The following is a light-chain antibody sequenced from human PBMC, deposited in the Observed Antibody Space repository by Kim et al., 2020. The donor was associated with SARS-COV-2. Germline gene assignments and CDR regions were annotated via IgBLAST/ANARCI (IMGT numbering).Light chain of an antibody. CDR1: KMGDKY. J-gene: IGLJ2*01. Sequence: VSPGQTASITCSGDKMGDKYACWYQQKPGQSPVLVIYQDSKRPSGIPERFSGSNSGNTATLTISGTQAMDEADYYCQAWDSSTDVVFGGGTQLTVL. CDR3: QAWDSSTDVV. CDR2: QDS. V-gene: IGLV3-1*01.